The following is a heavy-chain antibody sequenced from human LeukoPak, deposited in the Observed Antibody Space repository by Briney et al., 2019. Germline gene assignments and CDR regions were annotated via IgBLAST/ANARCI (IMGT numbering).Heavy chain of an antibody. CDR2: IYYSGST. CDR1: GGSVSSGSYY. Sequence: PSETLSLTCTVSGGSVSSGSYYWSWIRQPPGKGLEWIGYIYYSGSTNYNPSLKSRVTISVDTCKNQFSLKLSSVTAADTAVYYCARELVVVPAAMSIYYFDYWGQGTLVTVSS. D-gene: IGHD2-2*01. J-gene: IGHJ4*02. V-gene: IGHV4-61*01. CDR3: ARELVVVPAAMSIYYFDY.